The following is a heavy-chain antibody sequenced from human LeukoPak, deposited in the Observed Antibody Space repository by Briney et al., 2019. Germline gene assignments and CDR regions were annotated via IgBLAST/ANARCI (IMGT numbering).Heavy chain of an antibody. Sequence: PGRSLRLSCAASGFTFSSYGMHWVRQAPGKGLEWVAVISYDGSNKYYADSVKGRFTISRDNSKNTLYLQMNSLRAEDTAVYYCAKPGGYYDSSGYYFDYWGQGTLVTVSS. CDR3: AKPGGYYDSSGYYFDY. D-gene: IGHD3-22*01. CDR2: ISYDGSNK. CDR1: GFTFSSYG. J-gene: IGHJ4*02. V-gene: IGHV3-30*18.